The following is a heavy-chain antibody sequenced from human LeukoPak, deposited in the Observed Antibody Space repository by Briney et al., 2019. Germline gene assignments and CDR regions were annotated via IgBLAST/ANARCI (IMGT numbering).Heavy chain of an antibody. CDR1: GFTFSSYW. Sequence: GGSLRLSCAASGFTFSSYWMHWVRQAPGKGLEYVSGISSNGGSTNYANSVKGRFTISRDNSKNTLYLQMGSLRVEDMAVYYCARDLRGSNAYWGQGTLVTVSS. D-gene: IGHD1-26*01. CDR3: ARDLRGSNAY. J-gene: IGHJ4*02. CDR2: ISSNGGST. V-gene: IGHV3-64*01.